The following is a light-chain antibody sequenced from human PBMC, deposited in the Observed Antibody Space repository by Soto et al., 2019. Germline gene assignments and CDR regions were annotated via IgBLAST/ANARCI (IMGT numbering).Light chain of an antibody. CDR2: AAS. Sequence: LQVTQSAAALSESVGDRVTITCRASRDIDNSLAWYQQVPGKAPKLLIYAASTLQSGVPSRFRGSGSGTEFSLTITSLQPEDFATYYCQQLFDSPITFGQGTRLEIK. V-gene: IGKV1-9*01. CDR1: RDIDNS. J-gene: IGKJ5*01. CDR3: QQLFDSPIT.